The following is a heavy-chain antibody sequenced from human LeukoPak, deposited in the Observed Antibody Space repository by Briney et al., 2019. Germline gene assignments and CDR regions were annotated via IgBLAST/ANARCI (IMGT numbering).Heavy chain of an antibody. Sequence: GGSLRLSCAASGFTFDDYAMHWVRQAPGKGLEWVSGISWNSGSIGYADSVKGRFTISRDNAKNSLYLQMNSLRAEDTALYYCAKDMFPYYYDSSGYYYYYYGMDVWGQGTTVTVSS. CDR3: AKDMFPYYYDSSGYYYYYYGMDV. D-gene: IGHD3-22*01. J-gene: IGHJ6*02. CDR2: ISWNSGSI. CDR1: GFTFDDYA. V-gene: IGHV3-9*01.